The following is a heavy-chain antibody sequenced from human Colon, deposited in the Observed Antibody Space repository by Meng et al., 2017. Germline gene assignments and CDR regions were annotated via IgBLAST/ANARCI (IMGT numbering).Heavy chain of an antibody. J-gene: IGHJ4*02. D-gene: IGHD3-10*02. Sequence: QVHLHQSGPGLVKPSQTLPLTCAISGDSVSSNSAAWNWIRQSPSRGLEWLGRTYYRSKYYNDYALSVKSRITINPDTSKNQFSLQLNSVTPEDTAIYYCARDWGDVRGGFDFWGQGTLVTVSS. V-gene: IGHV6-1*01. CDR2: TYYRSKYYN. CDR1: GDSVSSNSAA. CDR3: ARDWGDVRGGFDF.